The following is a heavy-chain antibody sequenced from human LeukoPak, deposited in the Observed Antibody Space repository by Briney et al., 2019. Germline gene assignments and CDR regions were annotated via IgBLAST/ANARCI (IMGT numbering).Heavy chain of an antibody. CDR1: RFTFSSYS. CDR3: ARDSVNYEIDY. D-gene: IGHD3-3*01. V-gene: IGHV3-21*01. J-gene: IGHJ4*02. CDR2: ISSSGSYI. Sequence: PGGSLRLSCAASRFTFSSYSMNWVRQAPGKGLEWVSSISSSGSYIYYADSVKGRFTISRDNAKNSLYLQMNSLRAEDAAVYYCARDSVNYEIDYWGQGTLVTVSS.